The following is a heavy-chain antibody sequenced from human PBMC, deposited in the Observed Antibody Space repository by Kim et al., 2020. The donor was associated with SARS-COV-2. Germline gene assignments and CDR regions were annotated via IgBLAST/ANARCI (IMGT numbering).Heavy chain of an antibody. Sequence: ANSATEFQGRVAITADKATSTAYMALSSLRSEDTAVYYCARDGGGRWFDPWGQGTLVTVSS. J-gene: IGHJ5*02. CDR2: A. D-gene: IGHD2-15*01. CDR3: ARDGGGRWFDP. V-gene: IGHV1-69*04.